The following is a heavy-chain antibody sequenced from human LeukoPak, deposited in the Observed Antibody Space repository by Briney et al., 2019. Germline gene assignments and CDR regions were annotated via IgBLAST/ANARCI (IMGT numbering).Heavy chain of an antibody. V-gene: IGHV4-39*01. D-gene: IGHD5-12*01. CDR2: LYYSGTI. CDR1: GDSISRSTYY. J-gene: IGHJ4*02. Sequence: KPSETLSLTCTVSGDSISRSTYYWGWIRQPPGRGLEWIGALYYSGTIYYNPSLKSRATISVDTPKNQFSLKRSSVTAAYTAVYYCGRHGIPTSPIDYWGQGILVSVSS. CDR3: GRHGIPTSPIDY.